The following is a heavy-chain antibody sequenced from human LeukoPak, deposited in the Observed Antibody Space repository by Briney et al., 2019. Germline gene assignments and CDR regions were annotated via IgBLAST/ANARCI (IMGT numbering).Heavy chain of an antibody. J-gene: IGHJ4*02. CDR3: ARAAFDSIAYDY. Sequence: GGPLRLSCAASGFTFDDYAMHWVRQAPGKGLEWVSLISWDGGSTYYADSVKGRFTISRDNSKNSLYLQMNSLRAEDTALYYCARAAFDSIAYDYWGQGTLVTVSS. CDR2: ISWDGGST. CDR1: GFTFDDYA. D-gene: IGHD6-6*01. V-gene: IGHV3-43D*03.